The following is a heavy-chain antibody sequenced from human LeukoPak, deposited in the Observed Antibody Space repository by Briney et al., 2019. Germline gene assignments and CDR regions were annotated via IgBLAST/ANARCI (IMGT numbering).Heavy chain of an antibody. CDR1: GGSISSDNYY. D-gene: IGHD1-26*01. CDR3: ARKEGVGATRVFVY. Sequence: PSETLSLTCTVSGGSISSDNYYWGWIRQPPGKGLEWIGSIYYSGSTYYNPSLKSRVTISVDTSKNQFSLKLSSVTAADTAVYYCARKEGVGATRVFVYWGQGTLVTVSS. CDR2: IYYSGST. J-gene: IGHJ4*02. V-gene: IGHV4-39*07.